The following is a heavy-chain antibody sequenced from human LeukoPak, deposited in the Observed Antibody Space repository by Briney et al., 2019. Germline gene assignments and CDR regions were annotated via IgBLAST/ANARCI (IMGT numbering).Heavy chain of an antibody. J-gene: IGHJ4*02. V-gene: IGHV4-4*07. CDR1: GGSISSYY. CDR2: IYTSGST. CDR3: ARRGPYSSSWFDRGNYFDY. Sequence: SETLSLTCTVSGGSISSYYWSWIRQPAGKGLEWIGRIYTSGSTNYNPSLKSRVTMSVDTSKNQFSLTLSSVTAADTAVYYCARRGPYSSSWFDRGNYFDYWGQGTLVTVSS. D-gene: IGHD6-13*01.